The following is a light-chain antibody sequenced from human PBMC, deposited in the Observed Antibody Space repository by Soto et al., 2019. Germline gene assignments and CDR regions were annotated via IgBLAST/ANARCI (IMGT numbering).Light chain of an antibody. CDR1: QSVGSN. Sequence: EIVMTQSPATLSVSPGERATLSCRASQSVGSNSAWYLQKPGQAPRLLIYGASSRATGIPVRFSGSGAGTEFTLTISSLEAEDFAGYYCQQRSKWPVTFGGGTKVDIK. CDR2: GAS. V-gene: IGKV3-15*01. J-gene: IGKJ4*01. CDR3: QQRSKWPVT.